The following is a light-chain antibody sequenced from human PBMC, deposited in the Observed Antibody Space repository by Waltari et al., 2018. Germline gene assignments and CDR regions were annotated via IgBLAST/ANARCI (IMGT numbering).Light chain of an antibody. J-gene: IGLJ2*01. CDR1: SSAVGGYYY. Sequence: QAPLTQPPSVSGSPGQSVTISCTRTSSAVGGYYYISCYQQHPAKAPKLMIYDVKKRPSGVSDRFSGSKSDNTASLTISGLQAEDEADYYCSSYGGSNPLVFGGGTRLTVL. CDR3: SSYGGSNPLV. V-gene: IGLV2-11*01. CDR2: DVK.